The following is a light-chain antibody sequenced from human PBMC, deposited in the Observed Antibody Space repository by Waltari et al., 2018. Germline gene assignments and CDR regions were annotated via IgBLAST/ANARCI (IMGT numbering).Light chain of an antibody. CDR1: SSNIGNHY. CDR3: GTWDSSLSGAV. CDR2: ENS. Sequence: SVLTPPPSVSAAPGQRVTISCSGGSSNIGNHYVSWYRQFPGTAPKLLIYENSERPSGIPGRFSGSKSGTSATLDITGLQAGDEADYYCGTWDSSLSGAVFGGGTHLTVL. J-gene: IGLJ7*01. V-gene: IGLV1-51*02.